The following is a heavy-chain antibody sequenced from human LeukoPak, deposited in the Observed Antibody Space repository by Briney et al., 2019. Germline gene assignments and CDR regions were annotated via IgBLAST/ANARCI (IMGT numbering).Heavy chain of an antibody. CDR3: ARTYYYDNSAVFGH. J-gene: IGHJ4*02. CDR2: INSGSSYI. CDR1: GFTFSTYS. D-gene: IGHD3-22*01. V-gene: IGHV3-21*01. Sequence: GGSLSLSCAASGFTFSTYSMNWVRQAPGKGLEWVPSINSGSSYINYADSVRGRFTISRDNAKNSLYLQMNSLRAEDTAVYYCARTYYYDNSAVFGHWGQGALVTVSS.